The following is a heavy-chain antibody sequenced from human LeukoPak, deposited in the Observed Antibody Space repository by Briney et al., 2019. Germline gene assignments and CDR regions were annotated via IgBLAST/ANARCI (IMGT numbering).Heavy chain of an antibody. CDR3: ARLVDTAVDY. V-gene: IGHV4-39*01. D-gene: IGHD5-18*01. J-gene: IGHJ4*02. Sequence: NPSETLSLTCTVSGGSISSSSYYWGWIRQPPGKGLEWIGSIYYSGSTYYNPSLKSRVTISVDTSKNQFSLKLSSVTAADTAVYYCARLVDTAVDYWGQGTLVTVSS. CDR2: IYYSGST. CDR1: GGSISSSSYY.